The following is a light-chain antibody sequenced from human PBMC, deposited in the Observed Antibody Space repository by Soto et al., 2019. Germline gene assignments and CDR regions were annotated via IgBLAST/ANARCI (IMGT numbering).Light chain of an antibody. CDR2: YDS. CDR3: QVWDSSSDHRV. Sequence: VLTQPPSVSVAPGKTARITCGGNNIGSKSVHWYQQKPGQAPVLVIYYDSDRPSGIPERFSGSNSGNTATLTISRVEAGDEADYYCQVWDSSSDHRVFGGGTKVTVL. V-gene: IGLV3-21*04. CDR1: NIGSKS. J-gene: IGLJ2*01.